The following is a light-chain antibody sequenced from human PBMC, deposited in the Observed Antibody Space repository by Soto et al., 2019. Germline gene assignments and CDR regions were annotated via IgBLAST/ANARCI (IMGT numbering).Light chain of an antibody. V-gene: IGLV1-44*01. J-gene: IGLJ2*01. CDR1: SSNIRSNT. Sequence: QSVLIQPPSASGTPGQRVTISCSGSSSNIRSNTVNWFQQVPGAAPKLLIYTTDLRPSGVPDRFSGSKSGTSASLAISGLQSEDEADYYCATWDDSLNGPVFGEGTKVTVL. CDR2: TTD. CDR3: ATWDDSLNGPV.